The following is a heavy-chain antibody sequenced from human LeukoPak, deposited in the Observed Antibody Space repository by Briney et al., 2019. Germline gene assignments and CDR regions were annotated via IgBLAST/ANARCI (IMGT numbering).Heavy chain of an antibody. V-gene: IGHV3-11*01. CDR2: ISSSGSII. CDR1: GVTLSDYY. CDR3: ASAPSGWSYDY. Sequence: GGSLRLSCAASGVTLSDYYRSWIRQAPGRGREWMSYISSSGSIIYYADSAKGRFTISRDNAENALYLQMNSLRAEDTAIYYCASAPSGWSYDYWGQGTLVTVSS. D-gene: IGHD6-19*01. J-gene: IGHJ4*02.